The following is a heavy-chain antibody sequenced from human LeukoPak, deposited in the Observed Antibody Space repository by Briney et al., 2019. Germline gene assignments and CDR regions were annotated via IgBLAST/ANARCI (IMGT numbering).Heavy chain of an antibody. V-gene: IGHV1-8*01. CDR1: GYTFTSYD. J-gene: IGHJ6*02. Sequence: ASVKVSCKASGYTFTSYDINWVRQATGQGLEWMGWMNPNSGNTGYAQKFQGRVTMTRNTSISTAYMELSSLRSEDTAVYYCARDVGTATRYYYYYGMDVWGQGTTVTVSS. D-gene: IGHD1-14*01. CDR3: ARDVGTATRYYYYYGMDV. CDR2: MNPNSGNT.